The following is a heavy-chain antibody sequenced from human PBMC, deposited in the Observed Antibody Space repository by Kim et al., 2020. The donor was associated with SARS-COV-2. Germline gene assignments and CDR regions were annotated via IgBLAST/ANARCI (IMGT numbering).Heavy chain of an antibody. CDR2: ISAYNGNT. Sequence: ASVKVSCKASGYTFTSYGISWVRQAPGQGLEWMGWISAYNGNTNYAQKLQGRVTMTTDTSTSTAYMELRSLRSDDTAVYYCARDRAYDYVWGSYRYETTNYYYYGMDVWGQGTTVTVSS. J-gene: IGHJ6*02. CDR1: GYTFTSYG. V-gene: IGHV1-18*01. D-gene: IGHD3-16*02. CDR3: ARDRAYDYVWGSYRYETTNYYYYGMDV.